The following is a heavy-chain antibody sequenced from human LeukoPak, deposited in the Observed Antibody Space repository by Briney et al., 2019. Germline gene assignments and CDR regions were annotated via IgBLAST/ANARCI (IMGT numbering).Heavy chain of an antibody. CDR3: AKGPSTYYYGSGYPAYFDY. CDR2: ISYDGSNK. V-gene: IGHV3-30*18. J-gene: IGHJ4*02. D-gene: IGHD3-10*01. Sequence: PGGSLRLSCAASGFTFSSYGMHWVRQAPGKGLEWVAVISYDGSNKYYADSVKGRFTISRDNSKNTLYLQMNSLRAEDTAVYYCAKGPSTYYYGSGYPAYFDYWGQGTLVTVSS. CDR1: GFTFSSYG.